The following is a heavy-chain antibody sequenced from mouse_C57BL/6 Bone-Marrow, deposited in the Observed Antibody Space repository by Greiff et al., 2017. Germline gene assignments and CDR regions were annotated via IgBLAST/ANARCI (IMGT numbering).Heavy chain of an antibody. D-gene: IGHD4-1*02. CDR2: ISYDGSN. V-gene: IGHV3-6*01. CDR3: ARGPTGSGFDY. CDR1: GYSITSGYY. Sequence: ESGPGLVKPSQSLSLTCSVTGYSITSGYYWNWIRQFPGNKLEWMGYISYDGSNNYNPSLKNRISITRDTSKNQFFLKLNSVTTEDTATYYCARGPTGSGFDYWGQGTTLTVSS. J-gene: IGHJ2*01.